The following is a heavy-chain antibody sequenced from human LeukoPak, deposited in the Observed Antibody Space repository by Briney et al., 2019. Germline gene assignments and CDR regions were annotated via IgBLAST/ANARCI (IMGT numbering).Heavy chain of an antibody. CDR3: ARGQYYDFWSSIPLFDY. CDR1: GGSFSGYY. V-gene: IGHV4-34*01. CDR2: INHSGST. J-gene: IGHJ4*02. Sequence: SETQSLTCAVYGGSFSGYYWSWIRQPPGKGLEWIGEINHSGSTNYNPSLKSRVTISVDTSKNQFSLKLSSVTAADTAVYYCARGQYYDFWSSIPLFDYWGQGTLVTVSS. D-gene: IGHD3-3*01.